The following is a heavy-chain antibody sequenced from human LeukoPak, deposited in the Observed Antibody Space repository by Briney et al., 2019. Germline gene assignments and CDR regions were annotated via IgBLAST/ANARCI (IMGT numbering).Heavy chain of an antibody. V-gene: IGHV4-39*01. Sequence: SETLSLTCTVSGDSIRSSRYHWAWIRQPPGKGLEWIGSSHYSGSTYYNPSLKSRVTISVDTPKNQLSLKLNSATSSDTAVYFCAWRDYGGLLDYWGQGTLVTVSS. J-gene: IGHJ4*02. D-gene: IGHD4-23*01. CDR2: SHYSGST. CDR3: AWRDYGGLLDY. CDR1: GDSIRSSRYH.